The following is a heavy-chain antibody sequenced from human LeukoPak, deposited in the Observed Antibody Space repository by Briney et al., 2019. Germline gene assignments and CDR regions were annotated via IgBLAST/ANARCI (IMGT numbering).Heavy chain of an antibody. CDR1: GFTSSSYA. D-gene: IGHD3-22*01. CDR2: ISGSGGST. Sequence: QAGGSLRLSCAASGFTSSSYAMSWVRQAPGEGLEWVSAISGSGGSTYYADSVKGRFTISRDNSKNTLYLQMNSLRAEDTAVYYCAPSYDRIKGSFDYWGQGTLVTVSS. V-gene: IGHV3-23*01. CDR3: APSYDRIKGSFDY. J-gene: IGHJ4*02.